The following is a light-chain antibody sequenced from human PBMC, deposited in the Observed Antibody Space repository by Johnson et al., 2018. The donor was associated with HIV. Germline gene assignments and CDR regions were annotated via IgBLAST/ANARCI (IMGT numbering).Light chain of an antibody. CDR3: GTWDSSLSAGGF. CDR1: SSNIGNNY. V-gene: IGLV1-51*02. Sequence: HSVLTQPPSVSAAPGQKVTISCSGSSSNIGNNYVSWYQQIPGTAPKLLIYENNKRPSGIPDRFSGSKSGTSATLGITGLQTGDEADYYCGTWDSSLSAGGFFGTGTKVTVL. CDR2: ENN. J-gene: IGLJ1*01.